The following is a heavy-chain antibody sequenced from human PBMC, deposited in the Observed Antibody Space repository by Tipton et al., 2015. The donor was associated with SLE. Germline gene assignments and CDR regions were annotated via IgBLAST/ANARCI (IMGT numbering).Heavy chain of an antibody. CDR1: GGSINGHY. J-gene: IGHJ4*02. CDR3: AKVDDNYDSFDF. Sequence: TLSLTCTISGGSINGHYWSWFRQPPGKELEWIGYIYYSGSPTYNSYLKSRVTISTDTSKNQFSLKMNAVTAADTAVYFCAKVDDNYDSFDFWGQGILLPVSS. D-gene: IGHD3-16*01. V-gene: IGHV4-59*11. CDR2: IYYSGSP.